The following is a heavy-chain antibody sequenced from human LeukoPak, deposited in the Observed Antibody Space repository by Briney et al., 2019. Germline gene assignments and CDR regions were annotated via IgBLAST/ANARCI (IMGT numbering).Heavy chain of an antibody. CDR2: IIPIFGTA. D-gene: IGHD3-3*01. CDR3: ARGLTGRYYTLWAYYYYMDV. J-gene: IGHJ6*03. CDR1: GGTFSSYA. V-gene: IGHV1-69*05. Sequence: ASVKVSCKASGGTFSSYAISWVRQAPGQGLEWMGGIIPIFGTANYAQKFQGRVTMTRNTSISTAYMELSSLRSEDTAVYYCARGLTGRYYTLWAYYYYMDVWGKGTTVTISS.